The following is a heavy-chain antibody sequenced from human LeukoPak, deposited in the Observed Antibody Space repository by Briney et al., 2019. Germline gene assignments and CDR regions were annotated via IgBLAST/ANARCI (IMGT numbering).Heavy chain of an antibody. V-gene: IGHV1-24*01. Sequence: ASVKVSCKVSGYTLTDLSMHWVRQAPGKGLEWMGGFDPEDGRRMYAQKFQDRVTVTEDTSTDTAYLELSSLRSEDTAVYYCATGDEWQLLDYWGQGTLVTVSS. CDR2: FDPEDGRR. CDR1: GYTLTDLS. J-gene: IGHJ4*02. D-gene: IGHD1-26*01. CDR3: ATGDEWQLLDY.